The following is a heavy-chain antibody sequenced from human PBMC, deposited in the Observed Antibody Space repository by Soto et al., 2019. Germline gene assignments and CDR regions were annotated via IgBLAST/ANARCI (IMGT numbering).Heavy chain of an antibody. CDR2: IYTSGST. CDR3: ARGGPYYYDSSGSFDY. V-gene: IGHV4-4*07. J-gene: IGHJ4*02. D-gene: IGHD3-22*01. CDR1: GGSISSYY. Sequence: PSETLSLTCTVSGGSISSYYWSWIRQPAGKGLEWIGRIYTSGSTNYNPSLKSRVTMSVDTSKNQFSLKLSSVTAADTAVYYCARGGPYYYDSSGSFDYWGQGTLVTFS.